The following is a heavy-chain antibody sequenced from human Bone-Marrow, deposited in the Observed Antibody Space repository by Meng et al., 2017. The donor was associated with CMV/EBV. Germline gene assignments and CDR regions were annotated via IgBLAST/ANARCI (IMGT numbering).Heavy chain of an antibody. CDR2: IKQEGNEK. J-gene: IGHJ6*02. D-gene: IGHD2-2*01. CDR1: GFTFSSYW. V-gene: IGHV3-7*01. Sequence: GGSLRLSCAASGFTFSSYWMTWVRQAPGKGLEWVANIKQEGNEKYYVDSVKGRFTISRDNAKNSLYLQMNSLRAEDTAVYYCARDIVVVPAASGTYYYYGMDVWGQGTTVTVSS. CDR3: ARDIVVVPAASGTYYYYGMDV.